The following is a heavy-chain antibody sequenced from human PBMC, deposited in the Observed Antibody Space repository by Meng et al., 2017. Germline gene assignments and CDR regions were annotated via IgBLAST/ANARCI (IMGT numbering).Heavy chain of an antibody. V-gene: IGHV1-69*01. CDR1: GGTFSSYA. CDR2: IIPIFGTA. Sequence: VQRGHAGAEWKKPGSSVKVSCKASGGTFSSYAISWVRQAPGQGLEWMGGIIPIFGTANYAQKFQGRVTITADESTSTAYMELSSLRSEDTAVYYCAREIAAAYCGGDCYLWGQGTLVTVSS. D-gene: IGHD2-21*02. CDR3: AREIAAAYCGGDCYL. J-gene: IGHJ5*02.